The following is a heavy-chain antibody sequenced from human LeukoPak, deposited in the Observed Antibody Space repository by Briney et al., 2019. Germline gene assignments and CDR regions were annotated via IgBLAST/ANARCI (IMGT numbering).Heavy chain of an antibody. J-gene: IGHJ4*02. CDR1: GGDFSRIT. CDR2: ISSRTGTI. CDR3: ARARVLGGGENFDY. Sequence: GGSLRLSCAASGGDFSRITMNWVRQAPGKELEWISYISSRTGTIYYADSVKGRFTVSRDDAKNSLYLQMNSLRAEDTAVYYCARARVLGGGENFDYWGQGTLVTVSS. D-gene: IGHD1-26*01. V-gene: IGHV3-48*04.